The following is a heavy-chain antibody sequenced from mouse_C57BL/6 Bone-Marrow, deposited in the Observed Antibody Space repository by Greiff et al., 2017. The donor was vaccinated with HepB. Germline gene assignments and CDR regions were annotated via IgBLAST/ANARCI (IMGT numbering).Heavy chain of an antibody. V-gene: IGHV14-3*01. CDR1: GFNIKNTY. CDR2: IDPANGNT. CDR3: ASSVDTTGVAGDYYAMDY. J-gene: IGHJ4*01. Sequence: VQLQQSVAELVRPGASVKLSCTASGFNIKNTYMHWVKQRPEQGLEWIGRIDPANGNTKYAPKFQGKATITADTSSNTAYLQLSSLTSEDTAIYYCASSVDTTGVAGDYYAMDYWGQGTSVTVSS. D-gene: IGHD1-1*01.